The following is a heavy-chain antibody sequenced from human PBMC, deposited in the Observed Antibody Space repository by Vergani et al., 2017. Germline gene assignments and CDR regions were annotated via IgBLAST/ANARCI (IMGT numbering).Heavy chain of an antibody. V-gene: IGHV3-23*01. Sequence: EVQLLESGGGLVQPGGSLRLSCAASGFTFSSYAMSWVRQAPGKGLGWVSAISGSGGSTYYADSVKGRFTISRDNSKNTLYLKVNSLRAEDTAVYYCAKDLIVATITFGVDYWGQGTLVTVSS. J-gene: IGHJ4*02. D-gene: IGHD5-12*01. CDR1: GFTFSSYA. CDR3: AKDLIVATITFGVDY. CDR2: ISGSGGST.